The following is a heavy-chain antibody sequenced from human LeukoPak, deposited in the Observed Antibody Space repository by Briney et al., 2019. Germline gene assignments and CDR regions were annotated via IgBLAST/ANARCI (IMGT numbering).Heavy chain of an antibody. D-gene: IGHD6-19*01. V-gene: IGHV3-48*04. J-gene: IGHJ4*02. Sequence: PGGSLRLSCAASGFTFSSYSMNWVRQAPGKGLEWLSYISSSSSTIYYADSVKGRFTISRDNAKNSLYLQMNSLRAEDTALYYCAKDTGLRWLVGNYDYWGQGTLVTVSS. CDR2: ISSSSSTI. CDR1: GFTFSSYS. CDR3: AKDTGLRWLVGNYDY.